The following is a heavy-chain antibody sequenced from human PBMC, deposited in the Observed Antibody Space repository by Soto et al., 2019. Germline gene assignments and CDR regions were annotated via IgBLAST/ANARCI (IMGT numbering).Heavy chain of an antibody. Sequence: ETLSLTCAVYGGSFSGHYWSWIRQPPGKDLEWIGEINHSGRTNYNPSLKSRVTISVDTSKKQFSLKLSSVTAADTAVYYCARVPTRRYDILSGYVVGGWFDPWGQGTPVTVSS. CDR2: INHSGRT. J-gene: IGHJ5*02. V-gene: IGHV4-34*01. CDR1: GGSFSGHY. CDR3: ARVPTRRYDILSGYVVGGWFDP. D-gene: IGHD3-9*01.